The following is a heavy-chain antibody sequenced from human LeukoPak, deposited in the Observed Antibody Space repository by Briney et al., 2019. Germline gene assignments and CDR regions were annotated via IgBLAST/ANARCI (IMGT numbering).Heavy chain of an antibody. J-gene: IGHJ4*02. Sequence: SETLSLTCTVSGASITTYHWTWIRQPPGKGLEWIGYIYHSGSTNYNPSLKSRVTISLDTSRNQFSLRLSSVTAADTAAYFCAREYSTSSEGDYFDYWGQGSLVTVSS. CDR3: AREYSTSSEGDYFDY. V-gene: IGHV4-59*01. CDR2: IYHSGST. D-gene: IGHD6-6*01. CDR1: GASITTYH.